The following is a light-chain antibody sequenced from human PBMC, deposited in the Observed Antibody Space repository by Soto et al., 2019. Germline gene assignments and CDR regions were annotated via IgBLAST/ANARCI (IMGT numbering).Light chain of an antibody. J-gene: IGLJ3*02. CDR3: SSYTSSSTLM. CDR2: DVS. V-gene: IGLV2-14*01. Sequence: QPASVSGSPGQSITISCTGTSSDVGGYNYVSWYQQHPGKAPKLMIYDVSNRPSGVSNRFSGSKSGNTASLTISGLQAEDEADYYCSSYTSSSTLMFGGGTKLTVL. CDR1: SSDVGGYNY.